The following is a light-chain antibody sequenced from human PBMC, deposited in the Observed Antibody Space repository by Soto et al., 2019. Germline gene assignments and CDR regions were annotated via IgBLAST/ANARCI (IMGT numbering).Light chain of an antibody. CDR3: LQYYSNPYT. CDR1: QTILYSSNNKKY. Sequence: DIVMTQSPDSLAVSLGERATIKCKSSQTILYSSNNKKYLAWYQQKPGQPPKLLIYWSSTRKSGVPDRFSGSGSGTEFTLTIDSLQAEDAAVYDCLQYYSNPYTRVQGTKLVIK. CDR2: WSS. J-gene: IGKJ2*01. V-gene: IGKV4-1*01.